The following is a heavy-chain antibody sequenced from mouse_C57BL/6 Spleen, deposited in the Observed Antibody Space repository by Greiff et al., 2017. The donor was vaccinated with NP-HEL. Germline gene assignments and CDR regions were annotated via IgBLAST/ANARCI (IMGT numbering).Heavy chain of an antibody. V-gene: IGHV5-17*01. D-gene: IGHD1-1*01. CDR3: ERKGIPITTWAMDY. Sequence: VQLQQSGGGLVKPGGSLKLSCAASGFTFSDYGMHWVRQAPEKGLEWVAYISSGSSTIYYADTVKGRFTISRDNAKNTLFLQMTSLRSEDTAMYYCERKGIPITTWAMDYWGQGTSVTVAS. CDR2: ISSGSSTI. CDR1: GFTFSDYG. J-gene: IGHJ4*01.